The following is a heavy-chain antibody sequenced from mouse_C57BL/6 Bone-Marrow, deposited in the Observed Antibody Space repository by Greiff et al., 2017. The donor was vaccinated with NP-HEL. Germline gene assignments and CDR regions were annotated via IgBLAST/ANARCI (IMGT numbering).Heavy chain of an antibody. CDR2: IYPSDSET. D-gene: IGHD1-1*01. CDR3: ARLGYYGSWYFDV. Sequence: QVQLQQPGAELVRPGSSVKLSCKASGYTFTSYWMDWVKQRPGQGLEWIGNIYPSDSETHYNQKFKDKATLTVDKSSSTAYMQLSSLTSEDSAVYYCARLGYYGSWYFDVWGTGTTVTVSS. V-gene: IGHV1-61*01. CDR1: GYTFTSYW. J-gene: IGHJ1*03.